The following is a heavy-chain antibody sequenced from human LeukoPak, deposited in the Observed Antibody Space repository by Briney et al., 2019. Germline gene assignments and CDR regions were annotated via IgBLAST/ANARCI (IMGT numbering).Heavy chain of an antibody. CDR3: ARSLILIGRYYFDY. CDR2: INHSGST. Sequence: SETLSLTCAVYGGSFSGYYWSWIRQPPGKGLEWIGEINHSGSTNYNPSLKSRVTISVDTSKNQFSLKLSSVTAADTAVYYCARSLILIGRYYFDYWGQGTLVTVSS. CDR1: GGSFSGYY. J-gene: IGHJ4*02. V-gene: IGHV4-34*01. D-gene: IGHD3-10*01.